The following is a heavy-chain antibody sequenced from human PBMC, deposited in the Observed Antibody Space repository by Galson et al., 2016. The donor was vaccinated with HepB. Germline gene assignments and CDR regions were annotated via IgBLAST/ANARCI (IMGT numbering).Heavy chain of an antibody. V-gene: IGHV1-69*13. Sequence: SVKVSCKASGGTFSSSYAISWVRQAPGRGLEWMGGIIPIFGTTNYAQKFQGKVTITADESTSTAYMELSSLRSEDTAVYYCARDNEFGFGESDYYYYGFDVWGQGTTVTVSS. CDR2: IIPIFGTT. J-gene: IGHJ6*02. CDR3: ARDNEFGFGESDYYYYGFDV. CDR1: GGTFSSSYA. D-gene: IGHD3-10*01.